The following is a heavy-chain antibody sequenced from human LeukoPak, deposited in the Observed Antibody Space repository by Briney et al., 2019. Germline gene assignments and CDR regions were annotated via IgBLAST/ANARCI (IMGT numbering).Heavy chain of an antibody. CDR2: INVSGGST. J-gene: IGHJ1*01. D-gene: IGHD2-2*01. V-gene: IGHV3-23*01. CDR3: ARGGARYCSSTSCYYQH. CDR1: GFTFSNYA. Sequence: GGSLRLSCAASGFTFSNYAMSWVRQAPGKGLEWVSGINVSGGSTFYADSVRGRFTISRDNSKNTLYLQMNSLRAEDTAVYYCARGGARYCSSTSCYYQHWGQGTLVTVSS.